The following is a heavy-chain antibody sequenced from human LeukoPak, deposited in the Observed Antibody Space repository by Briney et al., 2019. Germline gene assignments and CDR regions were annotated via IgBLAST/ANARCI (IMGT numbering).Heavy chain of an antibody. CDR2: INAGNGNT. CDR1: GYTFTTYA. D-gene: IGHD3-22*01. Sequence: ASVRVSCKASGYTFTTYAMHWVRQAPGERLEWMAWINAGNGNTMYSQKFQGRVTITRDTSASTVYMELSSLTSEDTGVYYCARDGDYYDSSGYHDAFDIWGQGTMVTVSS. V-gene: IGHV1-3*01. J-gene: IGHJ3*02. CDR3: ARDGDYYDSSGYHDAFDI.